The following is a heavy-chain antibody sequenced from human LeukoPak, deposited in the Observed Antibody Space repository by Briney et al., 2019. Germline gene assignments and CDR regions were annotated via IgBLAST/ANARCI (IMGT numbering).Heavy chain of an antibody. Sequence: PSGTLSLTCAVSGGSISSSNWWSWVRQPPGKGLEWIGEIYHSGSTNYNPSLKSRVTISVDKSKNQFSLKLSSVTAEDTAVYYCAKSDFWSGYPNYYFDYWGQGTLVTVSS. J-gene: IGHJ4*02. CDR1: GGSISSSNW. CDR3: AKSDFWSGYPNYYFDY. D-gene: IGHD3-3*01. V-gene: IGHV4-4*02. CDR2: IYHSGST.